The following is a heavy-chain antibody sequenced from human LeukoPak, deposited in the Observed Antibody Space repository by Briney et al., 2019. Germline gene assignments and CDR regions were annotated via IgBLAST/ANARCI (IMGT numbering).Heavy chain of an antibody. Sequence: PGGSLRLSCAASGFIFSSYGMHWVRPAPGKGLEWVAFIRYDGSNKYYADSVKGRFTISRDNSKNTLYLQMNSLRAEDTAMYYCAKKGYYASGSYFDYWGQGTLVTVAS. D-gene: IGHD3-10*01. CDR1: GFIFSSYG. CDR3: AKKGYYASGSYFDY. V-gene: IGHV3-30*02. J-gene: IGHJ4*02. CDR2: IRYDGSNK.